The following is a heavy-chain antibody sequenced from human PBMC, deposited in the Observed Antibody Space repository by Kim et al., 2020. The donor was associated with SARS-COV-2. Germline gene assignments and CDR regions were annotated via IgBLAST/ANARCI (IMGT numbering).Heavy chain of an antibody. CDR2: SSAGNII. V-gene: IGHV3-11*04. Sequence: SSAGNIIHYADSVKGRFTISRDNAKNSLYLQMNGLRVEDTAVYYCARVVGYWGQGALVTVSA. J-gene: IGHJ4*02. CDR3: ARVVGY.